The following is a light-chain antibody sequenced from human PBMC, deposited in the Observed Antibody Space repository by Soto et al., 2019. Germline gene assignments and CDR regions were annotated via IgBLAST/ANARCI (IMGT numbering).Light chain of an antibody. CDR3: QVWEATGDQVV. CDR1: NVGSRS. Sequence: SSELTQPPSVSVAPGETARISCGGNNVGSRSVHWYQQKPGQAPFLLIYYDSDRPSGIPERFSGCNSGNTATLIISRVEAGDEADYYCQVWEATGDQVVFGGGTKLTVL. V-gene: IGLV3-21*01. CDR2: YDS. J-gene: IGLJ2*01.